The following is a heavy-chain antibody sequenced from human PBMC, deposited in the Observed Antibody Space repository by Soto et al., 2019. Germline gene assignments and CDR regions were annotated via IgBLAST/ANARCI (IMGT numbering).Heavy chain of an antibody. V-gene: IGHV5-51*01. CDR3: ARDGLSSSSSFDY. D-gene: IGHD6-6*01. Sequence: PGESLKISCKASGYSFTDYWIGWVRQMPGKGLEWMGIIYPGDSYTKYSPSFQGQVTMSADKSISTAYLQWNSLKASDTAMYYCARDGLSSSSSFDYWGQGTLVTVS. CDR1: GYSFTDYW. CDR2: IYPGDSYT. J-gene: IGHJ4*02.